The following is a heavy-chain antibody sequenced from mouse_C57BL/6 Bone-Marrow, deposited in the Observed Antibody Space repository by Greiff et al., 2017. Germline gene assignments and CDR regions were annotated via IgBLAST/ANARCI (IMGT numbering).Heavy chain of an antibody. CDR3: ASGRFAY. V-gene: IGHV5-6*01. CDR2: ISSGGSYT. Sequence: EVHLVESGGDLVKPGGSLKLSCAASGFTFSSYGMSWVRQTPDKRLEWVATISSGGSYTYYPDSVKGRFTISRDNAKNTLYLQMSSLKSEDTAMYYCASGRFAYWGQGTLVTVSA. CDR1: GFTFSSYG. J-gene: IGHJ3*01.